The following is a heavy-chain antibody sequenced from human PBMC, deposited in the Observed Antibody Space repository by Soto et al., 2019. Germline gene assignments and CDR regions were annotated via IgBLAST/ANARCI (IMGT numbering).Heavy chain of an antibody. Sequence: ETLSLTCAVYGGSFSGYDCSWIRQPPGKGLEWIGEINHSGSTNYNPSLKSRVTISVDTSKNQFSLQLTSVTAADTAVYYCARGGGYYSYGMDVWGQGTTVTVSS. J-gene: IGHJ6*02. CDR1: GGSFSGYD. CDR3: ARGGGYYSYGMDV. CDR2: INHSGST. V-gene: IGHV4-34*01. D-gene: IGHD3-10*01.